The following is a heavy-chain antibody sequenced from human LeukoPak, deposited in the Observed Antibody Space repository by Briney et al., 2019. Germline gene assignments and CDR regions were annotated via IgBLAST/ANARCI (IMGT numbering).Heavy chain of an antibody. Sequence: ASVKFFCKASGYTLTSYYMHWVRQAPGQGLEWMGIIDPSGVNTNYAQKFQGRVTMTRDMSTSTVFMELSGLRSEGTAVYFCATPNNIDAFDIWGQGTMVTASS. J-gene: IGHJ3*02. CDR3: ATPNNIDAFDI. V-gene: IGHV1-46*01. CDR1: GYTLTSYY. D-gene: IGHD1-14*01. CDR2: IDPSGVNT.